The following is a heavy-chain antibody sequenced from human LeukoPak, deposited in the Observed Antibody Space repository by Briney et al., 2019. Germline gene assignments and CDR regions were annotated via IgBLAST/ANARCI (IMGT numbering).Heavy chain of an antibody. J-gene: IGHJ5*02. CDR2: INHSGST. D-gene: IGHD3-10*01. V-gene: IGHV4-34*01. Sequence: SETLSLTCAVYGGSFSGYYWSWIRQPPGKGLEWIGEINHSGSTNYNPSLKSRVTISVDTSKNQFSLKLSSVTAADTAVYYCARESVSGSGSSFDPWGQGTLVTVSS. CDR3: ARESVSGSGSSFDP. CDR1: GGSFSGYY.